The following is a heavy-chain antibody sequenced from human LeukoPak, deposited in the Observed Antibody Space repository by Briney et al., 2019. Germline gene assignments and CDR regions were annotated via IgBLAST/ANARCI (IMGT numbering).Heavy chain of an antibody. V-gene: IGHV4-38-2*02. D-gene: IGHD4-17*01. CDR1: GYSISSGYY. Sequence: PSETLSLTCAVSGYSISSGYYWGWIRQPPGKGLEWIGSIYHSGSTYYNPSLKSRVTISVDTSKNQFSLKLSSVTAADTAVYYCAREYGDGTDWLDPWGQGTLVTVSS. CDR2: IYHSGST. CDR3: AREYGDGTDWLDP. J-gene: IGHJ5*02.